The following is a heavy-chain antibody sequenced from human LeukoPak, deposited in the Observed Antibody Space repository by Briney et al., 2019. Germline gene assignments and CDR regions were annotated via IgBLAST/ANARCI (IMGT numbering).Heavy chain of an antibody. CDR2: IYYSGST. CDR1: GGSISSHY. D-gene: IGHD3-3*01. Sequence: PSETLSLTCTVSGGSISSHYWSWIRQPPGKGLEWIGYIYYSGSTNYNPSLKSRVTISVDTSKNQFSLKLSSVTAADTAVYYCARDIEWGYDFGPWGQGTLVTVSS. CDR3: ARDIEWGYDFGP. J-gene: IGHJ5*02. V-gene: IGHV4-59*11.